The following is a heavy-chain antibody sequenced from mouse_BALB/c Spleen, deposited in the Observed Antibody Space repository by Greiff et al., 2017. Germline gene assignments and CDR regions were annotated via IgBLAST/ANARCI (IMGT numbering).Heavy chain of an antibody. D-gene: IGHD2-1*01. Sequence: DVQLVESGGGLVKPGGSLKLSCAASGFTFSSYAMSWVRQTPEKRLEWVASISSGGSTYYPDSVKGRFTISRDNARNILYLQMSSLRSEDTAMYYCARGSTEAMDYWGQGTSVTVSS. CDR3: ARGSTEAMDY. J-gene: IGHJ4*01. CDR1: GFTFSSYA. V-gene: IGHV5-6-5*01. CDR2: ISSGGST.